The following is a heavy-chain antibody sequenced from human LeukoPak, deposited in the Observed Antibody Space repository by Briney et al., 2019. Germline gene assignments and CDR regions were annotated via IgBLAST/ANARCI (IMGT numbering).Heavy chain of an antibody. CDR2: INPDIDVR. CDR3: ARGEASSWYIE. CDR1: GYTFTDYY. D-gene: IGHD6-13*01. J-gene: IGHJ4*02. Sequence: ASVKVSCKASGYTFTDYYVHWVRQAPGQGLEWMGRINPDIDVRSLAPKFHGRVSMTRDTSISTAYMELSRLTSDDTAVYYCARGEASSWYIEWGQGTLVTVSS. V-gene: IGHV1-2*06.